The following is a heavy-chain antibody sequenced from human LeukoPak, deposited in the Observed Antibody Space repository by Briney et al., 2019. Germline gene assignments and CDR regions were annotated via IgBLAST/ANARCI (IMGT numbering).Heavy chain of an antibody. J-gene: IGHJ4*02. CDR1: GYTFTSYW. D-gene: IGHD4-17*01. V-gene: IGHV5-51*01. CDR2: TYPRDSDT. Sequence: GESLKISCKGSGYTFTSYWIGWVRRMPGKGLEWIGITYPRDSDTRYSPSFQGQVTISADKSINTAYLQWSSLKASDTAMYYCARQTVTTLPFDFWGQGSLVTVSS. CDR3: ARQTVTTLPFDF.